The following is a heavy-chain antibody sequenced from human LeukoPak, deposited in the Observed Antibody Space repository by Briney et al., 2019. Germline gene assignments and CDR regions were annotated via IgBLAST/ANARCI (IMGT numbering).Heavy chain of an antibody. V-gene: IGHV1-2*02. CDR2: INPNSGGT. J-gene: IGHJ4*02. CDR1: GYTFTGYY. D-gene: IGHD2-2*01. CDR3: ARDSVPRYYFDY. Sequence: ASVKVSCKASGYTFTGYYMHWVRQAPGQGLEWMGWINPNSGGTNYAQKFQGRVTMTRDMSTSTVYMELSSLRSEDTAVYYCARDSVPRYYFDYWGQGTLVTVSS.